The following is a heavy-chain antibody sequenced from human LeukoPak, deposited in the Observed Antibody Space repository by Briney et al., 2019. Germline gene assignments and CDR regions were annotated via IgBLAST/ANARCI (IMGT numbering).Heavy chain of an antibody. D-gene: IGHD6-13*01. CDR3: ARRQQLALYGMDV. V-gene: IGHV4-39*07. CDR2: IYYSGST. Sequence: SETLSLTCTVSGGSISSSSYYWGWIRQPPGKGLEWIGSIYYSGSTYYNPSLKSRVTISVDTSKNQFSLKLSSVTAADTAVYYCARRQQLALYGMDVWGQGTTVTVSS. J-gene: IGHJ6*02. CDR1: GGSISSSSYY.